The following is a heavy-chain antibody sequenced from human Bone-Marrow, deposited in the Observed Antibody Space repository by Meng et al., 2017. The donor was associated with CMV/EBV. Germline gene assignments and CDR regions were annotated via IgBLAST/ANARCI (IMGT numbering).Heavy chain of an antibody. V-gene: IGHV4-39*07. CDR3: ARVAVPAATGGNYFDY. D-gene: IGHD2-2*01. CDR2: IYYSGST. Sequence: SETLSLTCTVSGGSISSSSYYWGWIRQPPGKGLEWIGSIYYSGSTYYNPSLKSRVTISVDTSKNQFSLKLSSVTAADTAVYYCARVAVPAATGGNYFDYWGQGTLVTVSS. J-gene: IGHJ4*02. CDR1: GGSISSSSYY.